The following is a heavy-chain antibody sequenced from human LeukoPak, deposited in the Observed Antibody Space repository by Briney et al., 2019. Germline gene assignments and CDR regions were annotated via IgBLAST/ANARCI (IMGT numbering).Heavy chain of an antibody. D-gene: IGHD4-11*01. Sequence: GASVKVSCKVPDSTFTSYGISGLRQAPGQGLEGMGIINLIAGSTSYAQKFQGRVTMTRDRSTSTVYMEPSSLRSEDTAVYYCARGGGTVRHYYYYMDVWGKGTTVTVSS. V-gene: IGHV1-46*03. J-gene: IGHJ6*03. CDR3: ARGGGTVRHYYYYMDV. CDR1: DSTFTSYG. CDR2: INLIAGST.